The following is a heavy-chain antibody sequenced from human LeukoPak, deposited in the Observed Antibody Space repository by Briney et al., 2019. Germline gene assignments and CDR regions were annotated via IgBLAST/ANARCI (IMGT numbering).Heavy chain of an antibody. Sequence: PGGSLRLSCAASGFTFNDGWMSLVRQAPGKGLEWIGHIKSKTDADYAAPVRGRFTISRDDSRNTVYLQMNSLKTEDTAVYYCSTDLAAVGKGEFDYWGQGTLVTVSS. V-gene: IGHV3-15*01. J-gene: IGHJ4*02. CDR2: IKSKTDA. CDR1: GFTFNDGW. CDR3: STDLAAVGKGEFDY. D-gene: IGHD6-13*01.